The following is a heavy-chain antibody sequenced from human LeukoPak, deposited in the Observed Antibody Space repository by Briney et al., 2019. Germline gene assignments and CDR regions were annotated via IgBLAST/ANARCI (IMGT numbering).Heavy chain of an antibody. V-gene: IGHV1-69*05. CDR2: IIPIFGTA. D-gene: IGHD6-13*01. CDR3: ARDPIGSRWPYYFDY. CDR1: GGTFSSYA. J-gene: IGHJ4*02. Sequence: SVKVSCKASGGTFSSYAISWVRQAPGQGLEWMGGIIPIFGTANYAQKFQARVTITRDTSASTAYMELSSLRSEDTAVYYCARDPIGSRWPYYFDYWGQGTLVTVSS.